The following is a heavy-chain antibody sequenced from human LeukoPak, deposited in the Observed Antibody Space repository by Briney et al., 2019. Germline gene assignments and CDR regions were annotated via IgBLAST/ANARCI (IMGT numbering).Heavy chain of an antibody. CDR2: ISGSGGST. D-gene: IGHD6-13*01. J-gene: IGHJ4*02. V-gene: IGHV3-23*01. CDR3: AKDQLWQQLVSALLDY. Sequence: PGGSLRLSCAASGFTFSSYAMSWVRQAPGKGLEWVSAISGSGGSTYYADSVKGRFTISRDNSKNTLYLQMNSLRAEDTAVYYCAKDQLWQQLVSALLDYWGQGTLVTVSS. CDR1: GFTFSSYA.